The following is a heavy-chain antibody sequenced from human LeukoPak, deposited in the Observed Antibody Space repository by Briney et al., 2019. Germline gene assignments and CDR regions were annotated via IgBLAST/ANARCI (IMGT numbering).Heavy chain of an antibody. J-gene: IGHJ4*02. CDR3: ARDRGTYGSGSDFDY. CDR2: ISSSGSTI. Sequence: GGSLRLSCAASGFTFSSYEMNWVRQAPGQGLEWVSYISSSGSTIYYADSVKGRFTISRDNAKNSLYLQMNSLRAEDTAVYYCARDRGTYGSGSDFDYWGQGTLVTVSS. CDR1: GFTFSSYE. D-gene: IGHD3-10*01. V-gene: IGHV3-48*03.